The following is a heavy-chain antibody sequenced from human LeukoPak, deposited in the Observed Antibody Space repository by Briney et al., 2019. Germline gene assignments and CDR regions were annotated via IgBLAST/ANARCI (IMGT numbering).Heavy chain of an antibody. J-gene: IGHJ4*02. CDR1: GYTFTTYD. V-gene: IGHV1-8*01. CDR3: ARARLVRGPVTPLYYFDY. D-gene: IGHD2-8*02. CDR2: MNANSANT. Sequence: ASVTVSCMASGYTFTTYDINWVRQATGQGLEWMGWMNANSANTGYAQKFQGRVTITRNNAISTAYMELNSLRSDDTAVYYCARARLVRGPVTPLYYFDYWGQGVLVTVSS.